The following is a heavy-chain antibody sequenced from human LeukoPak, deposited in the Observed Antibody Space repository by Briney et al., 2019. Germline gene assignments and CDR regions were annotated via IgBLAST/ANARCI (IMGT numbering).Heavy chain of an antibody. CDR3: ARHGGESIVAMILHAFDI. CDR2: IYYSGST. V-gene: IGHV4-59*08. J-gene: IGHJ3*02. CDR1: GGSTSSYS. Sequence: SETLSLTCTVSGGSTSSYSWSWIPQPPGKGLELIGSIYYSGSTNYNPSLKSRVTMSVDTSKNQFSLKLSSVTAADTAVYYCARHGGESIVAMILHAFDIWGQGTRVTVSS. D-gene: IGHD5-12*01.